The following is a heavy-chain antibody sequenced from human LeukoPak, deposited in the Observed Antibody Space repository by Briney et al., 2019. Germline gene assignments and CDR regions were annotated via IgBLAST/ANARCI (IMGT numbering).Heavy chain of an antibody. D-gene: IGHD2-2*01. Sequence: GGSLRLSCAASGLTFSSYAMSWVRQAPGKGLEWVSTISGSGGSTYYADSVKGRFTISRDNSKNTLDLQMNSLRAEDTAVYYCARVRTSCNPECDYYYMDVWGKGTTVTVSS. V-gene: IGHV3-23*01. CDR1: GLTFSSYA. CDR2: ISGSGGST. CDR3: ARVRTSCNPECDYYYMDV. J-gene: IGHJ6*03.